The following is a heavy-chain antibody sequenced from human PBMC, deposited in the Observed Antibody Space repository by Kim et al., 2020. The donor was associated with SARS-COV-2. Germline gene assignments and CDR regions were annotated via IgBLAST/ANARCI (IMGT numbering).Heavy chain of an antibody. V-gene: IGHV3-49*02. CDR3: TREIVVPAALTDY. J-gene: IGHJ4*02. D-gene: IGHD2-2*01. Sequence: YAASVKGRFTISRDDSKSIAYLQMNSLKTEDTAVYYCTREIVVPAALTDYWGQGTLVTVSS.